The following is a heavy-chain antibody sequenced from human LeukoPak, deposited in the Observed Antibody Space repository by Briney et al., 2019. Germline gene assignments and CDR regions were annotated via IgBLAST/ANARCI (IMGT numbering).Heavy chain of an antibody. V-gene: IGHV1-24*01. CDR1: GYTLTELS. Sequence: ASVKVSCKVSGYTLTELSMHWVRQAPGKGLEWMGGFDPEDGETIYAQKFQDRVTMTRDTSTTTVYMELSSLTSEDTAVYFCARGAGATGYYYYYIDVWGKGTTVTVSS. J-gene: IGHJ6*03. D-gene: IGHD1-26*01. CDR3: ARGAGATGYYYYYIDV. CDR2: FDPEDGET.